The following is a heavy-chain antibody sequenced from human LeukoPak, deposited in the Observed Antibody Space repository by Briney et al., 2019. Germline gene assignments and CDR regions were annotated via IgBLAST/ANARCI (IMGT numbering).Heavy chain of an antibody. CDR3: ARGATYAYYQDY. D-gene: IGHD1-26*01. Sequence: LPGGSLRLSCADSGFTFSSHWMHWVHQAPGKGLVWVSRIKYDASSTSYADSVKGRFTISRDNAKNTLYLQMNSLRAEDTAVYYCARGATYAYYQDYWGQGTLVTVSS. CDR1: GFTFSSHW. CDR2: IKYDASST. V-gene: IGHV3-74*01. J-gene: IGHJ4*02.